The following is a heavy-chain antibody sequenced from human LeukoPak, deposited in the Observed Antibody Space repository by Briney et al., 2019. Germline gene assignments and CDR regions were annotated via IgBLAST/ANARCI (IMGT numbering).Heavy chain of an antibody. CDR1: GGTFSSYA. D-gene: IGHD5-18*01. CDR2: IIPIFGTA. Sequence: GASVKVSCKASGGTFSSYAISWVRQAPGQGLVWMGGIIPIFGTANYAQKFQGRVTITTDESTSTAYMELSSLRSEDTAVYYCASKGNGYSYGFDYWGQGTLVTVSS. CDR3: ASKGNGYSYGFDY. J-gene: IGHJ4*02. V-gene: IGHV1-69*05.